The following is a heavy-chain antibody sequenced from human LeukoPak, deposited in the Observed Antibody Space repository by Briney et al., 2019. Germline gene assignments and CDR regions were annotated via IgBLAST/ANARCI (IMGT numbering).Heavy chain of an antibody. CDR3: ARSYDFWYYFDY. D-gene: IGHD3-3*01. CDR2: IFLGDYDT. Sequence: GESLKISCKGSGYTFTSYWIGWVRQMPGKGLEWEGIIFLGDYDTRYSPSFQGQVTISADQSISTAYLQWSSLKAWDTAMYYCARSYDFWYYFDYWGQGTLVTVSS. CDR1: GYTFTSYW. J-gene: IGHJ4*02. V-gene: IGHV5-51*01.